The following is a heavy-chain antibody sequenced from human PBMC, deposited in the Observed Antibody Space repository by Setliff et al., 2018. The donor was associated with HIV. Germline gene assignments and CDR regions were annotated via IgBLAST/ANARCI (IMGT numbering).Heavy chain of an antibody. J-gene: IGHJ4*02. CDR1: GGSISSYY. V-gene: IGHV4-59*01. CDR3: ASGEYSYGYRFDY. Sequence: PSETLSLTCTVSGGSISSYYWSWIRQPPGKGLEWIGYIYCGGSTNYNPSLKSRVTISVDTSKNHFSLKLSSVTAADTAVYYCASGEYSYGYRFDYWGQGTLVTVSS. D-gene: IGHD5-18*01. CDR2: IYCGGST.